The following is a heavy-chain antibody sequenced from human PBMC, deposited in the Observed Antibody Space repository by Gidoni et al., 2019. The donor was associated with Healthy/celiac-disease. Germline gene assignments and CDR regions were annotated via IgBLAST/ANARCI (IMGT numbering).Heavy chain of an antibody. CDR2: IVVGSGNT. D-gene: IGHD3-22*01. V-gene: IGHV1-58*01. CDR1: GFTFTSSA. CDR3: AAVGYDSSGYYYVYFDY. J-gene: IGHJ4*02. Sequence: QMQLVQSGPEVKKPGTSVKVSCKASGFTFTSSAVQWVRQARGQRLEWIGWIVVGSGNTNYAQKFQERVTITRDMSTSTAYMELSSLRSEDTAVYYCAAVGYDSSGYYYVYFDYWGQGTLVTVSS.